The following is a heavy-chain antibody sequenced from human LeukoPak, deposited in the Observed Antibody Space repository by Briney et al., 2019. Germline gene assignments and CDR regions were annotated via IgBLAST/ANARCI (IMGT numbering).Heavy chain of an antibody. J-gene: IGHJ4*02. V-gene: IGHV4-34*01. D-gene: IGHD1-1*01. CDR3: AKDQPPWVPNWNDVLDFDY. CDR1: GGSFSGYY. CDR2: INHSGST. Sequence: PSETLSLTCAVYGGSFSGYYWSWIRQPPGKGLEWIGEINHSGSTNYNPSLKSRVTISVDTSKNQFSLKLSSVTAADTAVYYCAKDQPPWVPNWNDVLDFDYWGQGTLVTVSS.